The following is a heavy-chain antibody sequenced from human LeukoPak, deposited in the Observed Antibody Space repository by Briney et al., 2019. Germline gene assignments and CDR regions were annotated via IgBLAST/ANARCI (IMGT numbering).Heavy chain of an antibody. Sequence: SETLSLTCTVSGGSISNYYWSWIRQPPGKGLEWIGYIYYRGSTNYNPSLKSRVTISVDASKNQFSLKLSSVTAADTAVYYCARGPNRYYFDYWGQGTLVTVSS. D-gene: IGHD2/OR15-2a*01. V-gene: IGHV4-59*01. CDR2: IYYRGST. CDR1: GGSISNYY. J-gene: IGHJ4*02. CDR3: ARGPNRYYFDY.